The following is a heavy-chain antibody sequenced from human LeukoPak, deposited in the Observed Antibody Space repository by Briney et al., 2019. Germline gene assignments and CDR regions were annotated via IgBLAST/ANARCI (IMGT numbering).Heavy chain of an antibody. CDR3: ARGARKGDDYGGFFDY. CDR2: IYNTGGT. V-gene: IGHV3-66*01. D-gene: IGHD4-23*01. CDR1: GFTISSDY. J-gene: IGHJ4*02. Sequence: GGSLRLSCAASGFTISSDYMTWVRQAPGEGLEWVSVIYNTGGTKYADSVRGRFTISRDNSKNTLFLQMNSLRTEDTAVYYCARGARKGDDYGGFFDYWGQGTLVTVSS.